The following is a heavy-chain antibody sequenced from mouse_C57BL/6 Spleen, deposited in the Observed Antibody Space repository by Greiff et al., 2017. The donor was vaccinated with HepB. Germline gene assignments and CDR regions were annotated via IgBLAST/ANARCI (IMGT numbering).Heavy chain of an antibody. CDR2: ISDGGSYT. D-gene: IGHD3-3*01. Sequence: EVKLMESGGGLVKPGGSLKLSCAASGFTFSSYAMSWVRQTPEKRLEWVATISDGGSYTYYPDNVKGRFTISRDNAKNNLYLQMSHLKSEDTAMYYCAREAGTGDYYAMDYWGQGTSVTVSS. V-gene: IGHV5-4*01. CDR1: GFTFSSYA. CDR3: AREAGTGDYYAMDY. J-gene: IGHJ4*01.